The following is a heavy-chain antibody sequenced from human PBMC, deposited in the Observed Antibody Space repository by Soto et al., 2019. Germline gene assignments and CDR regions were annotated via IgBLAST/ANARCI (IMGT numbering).Heavy chain of an antibody. V-gene: IGHV3-23*04. D-gene: IGHD2-8*01. CDR2: ISGSADST. CDR3: AKTRGAMIYAISVYGMDV. J-gene: IGHJ6*02. Sequence: EVQLVESGGGFIHPGGSLRLSCAASGFSFSSFAMNWVRQAPGKGLEWVSIISGSADSTFYADSVKGRFTISRDNSKSTLYLQINSLRVEDTAVYYCAKTRGAMIYAISVYGMDVWGQLTTVTVSS. CDR1: GFSFSSFA.